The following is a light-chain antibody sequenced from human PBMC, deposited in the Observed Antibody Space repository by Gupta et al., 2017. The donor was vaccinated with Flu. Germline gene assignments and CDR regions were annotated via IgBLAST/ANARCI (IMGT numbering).Light chain of an antibody. CDR2: DAS. V-gene: IGKV3-15*01. Sequence: EIVMTQSPATLSVSPGERATLSCRASQSVINKLAWYQQKPGQPPRLLIYDASTRATGIPARFSGSGSGTEFSLTISSLQSEDSAVYYCQQYKNWPPLTFGGGTKVQIK. CDR1: QSVINK. J-gene: IGKJ4*01. CDR3: QQYKNWPPLT.